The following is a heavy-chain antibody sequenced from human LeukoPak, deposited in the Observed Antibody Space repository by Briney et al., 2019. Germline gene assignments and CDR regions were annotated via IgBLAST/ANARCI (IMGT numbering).Heavy chain of an antibody. D-gene: IGHD2-15*01. CDR2: ISGSGGST. V-gene: IGHV3-23*01. CDR1: GFTFSSYA. J-gene: IGHJ3*02. CDR3: AKGRGLHDAFDI. Sequence: GGSLRLSCAASGFTFSSYAMNWVRQAPGKGLEWVSAISGSGGSTYYADSVKGRFTISRDNSKNTLYLQMNSLRAEDTAVYYCAKGRGLHDAFDIWGQGTMVTVSS.